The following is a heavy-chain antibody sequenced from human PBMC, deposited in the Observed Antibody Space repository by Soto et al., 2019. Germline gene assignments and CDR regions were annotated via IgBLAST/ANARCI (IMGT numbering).Heavy chain of an antibody. D-gene: IGHD3-9*01. CDR2: IIPIFGTA. Sequence: SVKVSCKASGGTFSSYAISWVRQAPGQGLEWMGGIIPIFGTANYAQKFQGRVTITADESTSTAYMELSSLRSEDTAVYYCATNRHLNYDILTGYPVYWGQGTLVTVSS. V-gene: IGHV1-69*13. CDR1: GGTFSSYA. J-gene: IGHJ4*02. CDR3: ATNRHLNYDILTGYPVY.